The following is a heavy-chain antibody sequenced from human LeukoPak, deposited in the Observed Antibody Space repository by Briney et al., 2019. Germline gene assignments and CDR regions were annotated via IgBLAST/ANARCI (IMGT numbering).Heavy chain of an antibody. CDR2: IYSGGST. Sequence: PGGSLRLSCAASGFTVSSNHMSWVRQAPGKGLEWVSVIYSGGSTYYADSVKGRFTISRDNSKNTMYLQMNSLRAEDTAVYYCARVITYYDFWSGSGNMDVWGKGTTVTVSS. V-gene: IGHV3-66*02. D-gene: IGHD3-3*01. CDR3: ARVITYYDFWSGSGNMDV. J-gene: IGHJ6*03. CDR1: GFTVSSNH.